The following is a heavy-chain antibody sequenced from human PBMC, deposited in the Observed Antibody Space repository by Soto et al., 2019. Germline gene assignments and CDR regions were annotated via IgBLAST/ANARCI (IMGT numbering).Heavy chain of an antibody. CDR1: GGSISSGDYY. CDR2: IYYSGST. D-gene: IGHD3-10*01. CDR3: ARVPYYGSGSYWFDP. V-gene: IGHV4-30-4*01. J-gene: IGHJ5*02. Sequence: HTLSLTCTVSGGSISSGDYYWSWIRQPLGKGLEWIGYIYYSGSTYYNPSLKSRVTISVDTSKNQFSLKLSSVTAADTAVYYCARVPYYGSGSYWFDPWGQGTLVTVSS.